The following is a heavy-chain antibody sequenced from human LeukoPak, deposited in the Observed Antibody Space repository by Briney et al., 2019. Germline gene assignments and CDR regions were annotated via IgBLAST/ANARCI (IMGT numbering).Heavy chain of an antibody. CDR1: GYTFTSYD. CDR3: ARLGDSSGYYGMDV. CDR2: MNPNSGNT. Sequence: ASVNVSCTASGYTFTSYDINWVRQATGPGLEWMGWMNPNSGNTGYAQKFQGRVTITRNTSISTAYMELSSLRSEDTAAYYCARLGDSSGYYGMDVWGQGTTVTVSS. D-gene: IGHD3-22*01. J-gene: IGHJ6*02. V-gene: IGHV1-8*01.